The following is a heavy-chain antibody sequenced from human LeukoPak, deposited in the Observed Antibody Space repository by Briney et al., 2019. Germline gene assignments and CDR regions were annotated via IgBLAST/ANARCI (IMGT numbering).Heavy chain of an antibody. CDR2: IYYSGST. V-gene: IGHV4-39*07. J-gene: IGHJ4*02. CDR1: GASSSSSSYY. CDR3: ARVLSSSGYYAPFDY. Sequence: PSETLSLTCTVSGASSSSSSYYWGWIRQPPGKGLEWIGSIYYSGSTYYNPSLKSRVTISIDTSKNQFSLKLSSVTAADTAVYYCARVLSSSGYYAPFDYWGQGTLVTVSS. D-gene: IGHD3-22*01.